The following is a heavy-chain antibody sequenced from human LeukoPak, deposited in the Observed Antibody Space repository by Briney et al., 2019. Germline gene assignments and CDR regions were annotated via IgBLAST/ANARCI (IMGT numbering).Heavy chain of an antibody. Sequence: SETLSLTCAVYGGSFSGYYWSWIRQPPGKGLEWIGEINHSGSTNYNPSLKSRVTISVDTSKNQFSLKLSSVTAADTAVYYCARGFYSPHYWGQGTLVSVSS. V-gene: IGHV4-34*01. CDR2: INHSGST. CDR1: GGSFSGYY. CDR3: ARGFYSPHY. D-gene: IGHD4-11*01. J-gene: IGHJ4*02.